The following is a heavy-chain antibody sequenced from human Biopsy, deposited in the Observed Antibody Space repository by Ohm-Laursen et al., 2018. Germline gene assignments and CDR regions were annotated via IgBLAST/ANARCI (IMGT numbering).Heavy chain of an antibody. J-gene: IGHJ6*02. CDR1: GGSISRDY. D-gene: IGHD2/OR15-2a*01. CDR3: ARATNSTGWPYYYFYGMDV. V-gene: IGHV4-59*07. Sequence: SHTLSRTSTVFGGSISRDYWSCIRQTPGQGLEWIGYIYYSGSTNYNPSLKSRVTISVDTSKNQFSLRLNSVTAADTAVYYCARATNSTGWPYYYFYGMDVWGQGTTVTVSS. CDR2: IYYSGST.